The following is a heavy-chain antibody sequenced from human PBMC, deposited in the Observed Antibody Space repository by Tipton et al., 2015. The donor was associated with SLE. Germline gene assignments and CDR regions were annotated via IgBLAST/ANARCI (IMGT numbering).Heavy chain of an antibody. CDR2: VFNSGST. D-gene: IGHD2-15*01. CDR3: ARAVRGYCSGGSCYYYYYYMDV. CDR1: GGSISSRY. Sequence: TLSLTCTVSGGSISSRYWSWIRQPPGKGLEWIGYVFNSGSTNYNPSLKSRVTISVDTSKNQFSLRLKSVTAADTAVYYCARAVRGYCSGGSCYYYYYYMDVWGKGTTVTVSS. J-gene: IGHJ6*03. V-gene: IGHV4-59*11.